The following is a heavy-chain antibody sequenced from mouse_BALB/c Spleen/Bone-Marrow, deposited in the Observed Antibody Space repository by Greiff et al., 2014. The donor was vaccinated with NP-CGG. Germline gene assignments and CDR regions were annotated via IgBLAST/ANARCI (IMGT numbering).Heavy chain of an antibody. J-gene: IGHJ3*01. Sequence: VQVVESGPELVKPGASVKISCKASGYTFTDYYLSWVLQKPGQGLEWIGWIYPGGGNTYYNEKFKGMATLTVDTSSSTAYMQLSSLTSEDTAVYFCARSGYYDYVFPYWGQGTLVTVSA. V-gene: IGHV1-84*02. D-gene: IGHD2-4*01. CDR2: IYPGGGNT. CDR3: ARSGYYDYVFPY. CDR1: GYTFTDYY.